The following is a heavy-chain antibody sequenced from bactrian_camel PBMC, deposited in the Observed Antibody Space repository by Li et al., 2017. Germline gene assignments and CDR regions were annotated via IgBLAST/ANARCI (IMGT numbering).Heavy chain of an antibody. D-gene: IGHD1*01. Sequence: EVQLVESGGGLVQPGGSLRLSCAASGFIFSVYDMNWVRQAPGKGLEWVSAIRSGGTTTFYTDSVKGRFTISTDNAKTTLYLQMSSLKPEDTAMYYCKAEYRSSALRIRSYWGRGTQVTVS. CDR1: GFIFSVYD. J-gene: IGHJ4*01. V-gene: IGHV3S40*01. CDR3: KAEYRSSALRIRSY. CDR2: IRSGGTTT.